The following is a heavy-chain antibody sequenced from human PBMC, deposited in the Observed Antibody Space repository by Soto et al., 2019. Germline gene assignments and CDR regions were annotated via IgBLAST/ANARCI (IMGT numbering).Heavy chain of an antibody. Sequence: QVQLQESGPGRVKPSQTLSLTCTVSGDSISSGTNFWSWIRQPPGKALEWMGFIHHSGTTFYNPSLKSRVMISGDTSENKIALKITSLTAADPAVYYCARARGYCIGPSFSLCYFYGLDVWGQGTKVSFSS. V-gene: IGHV4-30-4*01. J-gene: IGHJ6*02. CDR2: IHHSGTT. CDR3: ARARGYCIGPSFSLCYFYGLDV. CDR1: GDSISSGTNF. D-gene: IGHD2-15*01.